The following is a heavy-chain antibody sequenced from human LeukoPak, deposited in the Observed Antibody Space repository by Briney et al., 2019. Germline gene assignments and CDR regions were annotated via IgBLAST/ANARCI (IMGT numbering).Heavy chain of an antibody. J-gene: IGHJ4*02. CDR3: AREGSMTARPFVSIDY. D-gene: IGHD6-6*01. V-gene: IGHV4-4*07. Sequence: PSETLSLTCTVSGGSIRSYYWSWLRQPAGKGLEWIGRIHTSGSTDYNPSLKSRFTMSVDTSKNQFSLKLRSVTAADTAVYYCAREGSMTARPFVSIDYWGQGTLVTVSA. CDR1: GGSIRSYY. CDR2: IHTSGST.